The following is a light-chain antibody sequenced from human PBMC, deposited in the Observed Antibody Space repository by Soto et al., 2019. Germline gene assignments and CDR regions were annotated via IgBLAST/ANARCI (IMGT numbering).Light chain of an antibody. J-gene: IGLJ1*01. CDR3: SSYTSSSTLDV. Sequence: QSALTQPASVSGSPGQSITISCTGTSSDVGGYDYVSWYQLHPGKAPKLMVFEVSNRPSGVSYRFSGSKSGNTASLTISGLQAEDEADYFCSSYTSSSTLDVFGTGTQLTVL. CDR2: EVS. CDR1: SSDVGGYDY. V-gene: IGLV2-14*01.